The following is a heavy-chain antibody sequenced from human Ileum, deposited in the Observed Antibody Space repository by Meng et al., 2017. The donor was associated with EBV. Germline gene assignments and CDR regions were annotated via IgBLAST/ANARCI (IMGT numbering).Heavy chain of an antibody. CDR1: GYSISSTNW. Sequence: QVQLQESGQGLGKPSATLSLTCAVSGYSISSTNWWGWIRQPPGKGLEWIGYIYYSGSTSYNPSLKSRVTMSVDTSKNQFSLNLNSVTAVDTAVYYCARNVPGTSAYYDWGQGTLVTVSS. J-gene: IGHJ4*02. CDR2: IYYSGST. D-gene: IGHD3-22*01. CDR3: ARNVPGTSAYYD. V-gene: IGHV4-28*01.